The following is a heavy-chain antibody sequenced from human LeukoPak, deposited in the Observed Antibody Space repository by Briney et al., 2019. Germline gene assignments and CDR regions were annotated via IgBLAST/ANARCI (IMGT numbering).Heavy chain of an antibody. D-gene: IGHD2-15*01. CDR3: ATEVYCSGGSCYSGGFIGGPGTD. J-gene: IGHJ4*02. Sequence: ASVKVSCKASGYTFTSYHMHWVRQAPGQGLEWMGLINLSGGSTTYAQRFQGRVTLTRDTSTSTVYMELSSLRSEDTAVYYCATEVYCSGGSCYSGGFIGGPGTDWGQGTLVTVSS. CDR2: INLSGGST. V-gene: IGHV1-46*01. CDR1: GYTFTSYH.